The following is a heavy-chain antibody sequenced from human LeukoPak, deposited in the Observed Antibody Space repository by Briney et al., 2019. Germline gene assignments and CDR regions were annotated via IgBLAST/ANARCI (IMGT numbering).Heavy chain of an antibody. CDR1: GGSISSDY. CDR3: ARGGYCSGGSCYPLLNC. V-gene: IGHV4-59*01. Sequence: SETLSLTCTVSGGSISSDYWSCIRQPPGKGLEWIGDIYYSGSTNYNPSLKSRVTISVDTSKNQFSLKLSSVTAADTAVYYCARGGYCSGGSCYPLLNCWGQGTLVTVPS. CDR2: IYYSGST. J-gene: IGHJ4*02. D-gene: IGHD2-15*01.